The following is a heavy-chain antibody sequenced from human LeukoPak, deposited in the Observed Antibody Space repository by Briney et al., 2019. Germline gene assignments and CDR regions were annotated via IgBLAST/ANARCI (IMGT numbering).Heavy chain of an antibody. CDR1: TFSSYW. D-gene: IGHD2-21*02. CDR3: TRDIGDFVSDF. J-gene: IGHJ4*02. Sequence: TFSSYWMSWVRQPPGKGLEWIGSIHYGGTTHYNPSLQSRVTISADTSKNQFALDLRSVTAADTAVYYCTRDIGDFVSDFWGQGTLVTVSS. CDR2: IHYGGTT. V-gene: IGHV4-39*02.